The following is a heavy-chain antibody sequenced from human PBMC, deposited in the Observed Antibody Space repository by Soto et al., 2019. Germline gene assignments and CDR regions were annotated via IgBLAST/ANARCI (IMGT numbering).Heavy chain of an antibody. D-gene: IGHD6-13*01. CDR1: CGSIGSSSYY. V-gene: IGHV4-39*01. CDR2: IYYSRNT. J-gene: IGHJ4*02. Sequence: PSETLSLTCTVSCGSIGSSSYYWGWIRQSPGKGLEWIGNIYYSRNTFYNPSLQSRVAISVDTSKNQFYLHLSSVTAADTAIFYCASIAAPGTTHFDFWGQGTLVTVSS. CDR3: ASIAAPGTTHFDF.